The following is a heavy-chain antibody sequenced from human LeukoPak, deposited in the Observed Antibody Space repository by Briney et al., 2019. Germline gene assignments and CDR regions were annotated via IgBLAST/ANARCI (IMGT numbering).Heavy chain of an antibody. V-gene: IGHV7-4-1*02. CDR2: INTNTGNP. J-gene: IGHJ4*02. CDR3: ARSNNDGDYLGVGFDY. Sequence: ASVKVSCKASEYTFTSYAMHWVRQAPGQGLEWMGWINTNTGNPTYAQGFTGRFVFSLDTSVSTAYLQISSLQAEDTAVYYCARSNNDGDYLGVGFDYWGQGTLVTVSS. CDR1: EYTFTSYA. D-gene: IGHD4-17*01.